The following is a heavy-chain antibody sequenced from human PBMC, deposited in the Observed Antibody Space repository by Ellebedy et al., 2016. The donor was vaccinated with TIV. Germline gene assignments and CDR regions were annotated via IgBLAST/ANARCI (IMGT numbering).Heavy chain of an antibody. CDR2: ISGSGGST. CDR1: GFTFSSYA. Sequence: GGSLRLSXAASGFTFSSYAMSWVRQAPGKGLEWVSAISGSGGSTYYADSVKGRFTISRDNSKNTLYLQMNSLRAEDTAVYYCAKPPYSSSWYFAYYYYGMDVWGQGTTVTVSS. CDR3: AKPPYSSSWYFAYYYYGMDV. J-gene: IGHJ6*02. D-gene: IGHD6-13*01. V-gene: IGHV3-23*01.